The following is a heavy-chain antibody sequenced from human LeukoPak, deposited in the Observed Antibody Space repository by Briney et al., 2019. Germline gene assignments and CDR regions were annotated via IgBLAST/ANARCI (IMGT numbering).Heavy chain of an antibody. D-gene: IGHD4-11*01. V-gene: IGHV3-23*01. CDR3: ATGSNYD. J-gene: IGHJ4*02. CDR1: GFSFSNYA. CDR2: ISGSGGST. Sequence: GGSLRLSCAASGFSFSNYAMSWVRQAPGKGLEWVSAISGSGGSTYYADSVKGRFTISRDNAKNSLYLQMNSLRAEDTAVYYCATGSNYDWGQGTLVTVSS.